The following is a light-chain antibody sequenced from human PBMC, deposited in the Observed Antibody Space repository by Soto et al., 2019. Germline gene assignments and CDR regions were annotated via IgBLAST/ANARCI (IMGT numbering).Light chain of an antibody. V-gene: IGLV2-8*01. CDR3: SSFAGDNFLYV. J-gene: IGLJ1*01. CDR1: SSDVGGYNY. CDR2: EVS. Sequence: QSVLTQPPSASGSPGHSVTISCTGTSSDVGGYNYVSWYQQHPGKAPKLMIYEVSRRPSGVPDRFSGSKSGSTASLTVSGLQAEDEAEYYCSSFAGDNFLYVFGTGTKVTVL.